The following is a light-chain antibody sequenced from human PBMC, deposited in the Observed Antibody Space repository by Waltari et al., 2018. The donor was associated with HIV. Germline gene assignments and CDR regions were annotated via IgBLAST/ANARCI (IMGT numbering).Light chain of an antibody. CDR3: QQYGSSPNT. CDR2: GAS. Sequence: EIVLTQSPGTLSLSPGERATLSCRASQSVSSSYLAWYQQKPGQAPRLHIYGASSRATCIPDRFSGSGSGTDFTLTISRLEPEDFAVYYCQQYGSSPNTFGQGTKLEIK. CDR1: QSVSSSY. J-gene: IGKJ2*01. V-gene: IGKV3-20*01.